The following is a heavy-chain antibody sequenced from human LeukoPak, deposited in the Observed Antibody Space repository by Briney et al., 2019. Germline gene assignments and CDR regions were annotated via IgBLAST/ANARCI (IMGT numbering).Heavy chain of an antibody. Sequence: SVKVSCKASGFTFINSAVQWVRQARGQRLEWIGWIVVGSGDTNYAQKFLERVTITRDMSTSTAYMELSSLRSDGTAVYYCAAEKRLYCSGGACYPDAFDIWGQGTMVTVSS. D-gene: IGHD2-15*01. CDR2: IVVGSGDT. CDR3: AAEKRLYCSGGACYPDAFDI. J-gene: IGHJ3*02. V-gene: IGHV1-58*01. CDR1: GFTFINSA.